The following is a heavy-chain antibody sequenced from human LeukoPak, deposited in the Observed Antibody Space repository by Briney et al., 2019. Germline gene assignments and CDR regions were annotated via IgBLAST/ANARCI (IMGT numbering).Heavy chain of an antibody. J-gene: IGHJ4*02. CDR3: ARSDYFNYKSHFDY. CDR1: GFTVSSNY. CDR2: IYSGGST. V-gene: IGHV3-53*01. Sequence: PGGSLRLSCAASGFTVSSNYMSWVRQAPGKGLEWVSVIYSGGSTYYADSVKGRFTISRDNAKNSVYLQMNSLRAEDTAMYYCARSDYFNYKSHFDYWGQGTLVTVSS. D-gene: IGHD4-11*01.